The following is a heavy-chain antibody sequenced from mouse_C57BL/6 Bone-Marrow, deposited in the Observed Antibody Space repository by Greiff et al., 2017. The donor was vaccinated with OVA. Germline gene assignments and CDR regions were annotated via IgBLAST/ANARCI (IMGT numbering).Heavy chain of an antibody. Sequence: VQLQQSGTELVKPGASVKLSCKASGYTFTSYWMHWVKQRPGQGLEWIGNINPSNGVTNYNEKFKSKATLAIDKSSNTAYMQLSSLTSEDSAVYYCARWGKFAYWGQGTLVTVSA. CDR1: GYTFTSYW. CDR2: INPSNGVT. CDR3: ARWGKFAY. J-gene: IGHJ3*01. V-gene: IGHV1-53*01.